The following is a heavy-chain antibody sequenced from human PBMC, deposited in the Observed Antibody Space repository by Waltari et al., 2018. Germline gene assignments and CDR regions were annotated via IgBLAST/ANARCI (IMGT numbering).Heavy chain of an antibody. J-gene: IGHJ5*02. CDR2: IFHTGST. CDR1: GGSTSNDRFY. Sequence: QLQLQESGPGLVKPSETLSLPCPCSGGSTSNDRFYLGGIRQPPGKGLEGIGSIFHTGSTYYNPSLKSRVTVSQDTPKNQFSLKLSSVTAADTALYYCARATRIMITFGGVIAFDPWGQGTLVTVSS. D-gene: IGHD3-16*02. CDR3: ARATRIMITFGGVIAFDP. V-gene: IGHV4-39*01.